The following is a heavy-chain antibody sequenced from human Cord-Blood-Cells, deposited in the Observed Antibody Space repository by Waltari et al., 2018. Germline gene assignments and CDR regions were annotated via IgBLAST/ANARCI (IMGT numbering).Heavy chain of an antibody. Sequence: QVQLVQSGAEVKKPGSSVKVSCKASGGTFSSYAISWVRQAPGQGLEWMGRIIHIFGTANYAQKFQGRVTITADESTSTAYMELSSLRSEDTAVYYCARGLEGVIYYYYGMDVWGQGTTVTVSS. V-gene: IGHV1-69*18. CDR1: GGTFSSYA. D-gene: IGHD3-10*01. J-gene: IGHJ6*02. CDR3: ARGLEGVIYYYYGMDV. CDR2: IIHIFGTA.